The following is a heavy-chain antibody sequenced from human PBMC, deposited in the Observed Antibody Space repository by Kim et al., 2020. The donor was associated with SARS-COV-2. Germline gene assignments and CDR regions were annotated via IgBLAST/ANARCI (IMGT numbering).Heavy chain of an antibody. J-gene: IGHJ3*02. CDR1: GFSFSSYA. Sequence: GGSLRLSCAASGFSFSSYAMYWVRQAPGKGLEWVAGVRFDGRNQNYADSVKGRFTISRDNSKKSLYLQMSSLRAEDTAVYYCAKPTAIRGIIREGIGFDIWGQGTNVTVSS. D-gene: IGHD3-10*01. V-gene: IGHV3-33*07. CDR2: VRFDGRNQ. CDR3: AKPTAIRGIIREGIGFDI.